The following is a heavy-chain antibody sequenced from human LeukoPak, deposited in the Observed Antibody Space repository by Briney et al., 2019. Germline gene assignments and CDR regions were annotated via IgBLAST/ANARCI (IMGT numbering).Heavy chain of an antibody. V-gene: IGHV4-39*07. CDR3: ARGYYYDNSGPEFDY. CDR1: GGSISSSSYY. CDR2: IYYSGST. J-gene: IGHJ4*02. D-gene: IGHD3-22*01. Sequence: PSETLSLTCTVSGGSISSSSYYWGWIRQPPGKGLEWNGSIYYSGSTYYNPSLKSRVTISVDTSKNQFSLKLRSVTAADTAVYYCARGYYYDNSGPEFDYWGQGTLVTVSS.